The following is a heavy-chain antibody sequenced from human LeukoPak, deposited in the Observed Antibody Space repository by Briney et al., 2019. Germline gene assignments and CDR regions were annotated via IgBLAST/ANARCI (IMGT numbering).Heavy chain of an antibody. CDR1: GFTXXXYT. D-gene: IGHD6-6*01. CDR2: ISDSGGST. J-gene: IGHJ4*02. Sequence: XXXSGFTXXXYTMTWVRQAPGKGLEWVSGISDSGGSTXYADSVRGRFTISRDNSKNTLYLHMNSLRLEDTAVYWXXXXXXXXXXXSXDYWGQGTLVTVSS. V-gene: IGHV3-23*01. CDR3: XXXXXXXXXXSXDY.